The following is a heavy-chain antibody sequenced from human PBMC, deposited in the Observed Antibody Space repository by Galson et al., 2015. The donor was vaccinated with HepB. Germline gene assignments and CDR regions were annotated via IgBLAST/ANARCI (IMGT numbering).Heavy chain of an antibody. CDR1: GFSFNDYA. D-gene: IGHD6-19*01. Sequence: SLRLSCAASGFSFNDYAIHWVRQAPGKGLEWVAIVSYDGTNKYYADSVKGRFTISRDNSKKTLHLEMDSLRVEDTAMYYCARGESIAVTNTLGAPDSSGQGTLVSVSS. V-gene: IGHV3-30*04. CDR3: ARGESIAVTNTLGAPDS. J-gene: IGHJ4*02. CDR2: VSYDGTNK.